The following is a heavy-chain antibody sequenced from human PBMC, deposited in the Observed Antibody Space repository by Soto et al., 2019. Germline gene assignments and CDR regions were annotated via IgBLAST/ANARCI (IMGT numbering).Heavy chain of an antibody. Sequence: QVQLVQSGAEVKKPGSSVKVSCKASGGTFSSYTISWVRQAPGQGLEWMGRIIPILGIANYAQKFQGRVTITADKSTSTAYMELSSLRTEDTAVYYCARGGWNDGYGMDVWGQGTTVTVSS. CDR2: IIPILGIA. D-gene: IGHD1-1*01. J-gene: IGHJ6*02. CDR3: ARGGWNDGYGMDV. CDR1: GGTFSSYT. V-gene: IGHV1-69*02.